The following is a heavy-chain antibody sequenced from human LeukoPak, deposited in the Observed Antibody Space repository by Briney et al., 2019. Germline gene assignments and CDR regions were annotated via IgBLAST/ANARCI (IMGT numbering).Heavy chain of an antibody. CDR2: ISSSGSTI. V-gene: IGHV3-48*03. Sequence: GGSLRLSCAASGFTFSSYEMNWVRQAPGKGLEWVSYISSSGSTIYYADSVKGRFTISRDNAKNTLYLQMNSLRAEDTAVYYCARDPGSSSWPDYRGVWGKGTTVTVSS. CDR3: ARDPGSSSWPDYRGV. CDR1: GFTFSSYE. D-gene: IGHD6-13*01. J-gene: IGHJ6*04.